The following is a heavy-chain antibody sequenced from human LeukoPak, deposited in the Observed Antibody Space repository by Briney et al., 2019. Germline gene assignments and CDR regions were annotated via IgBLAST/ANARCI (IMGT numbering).Heavy chain of an antibody. CDR1: GFTFSSYG. J-gene: IGHJ4*02. CDR3: AKDGLRRKLLFDY. Sequence: GRSLRLSCAASGFTFSSYGMHWVRQAPGKGLEWVAVISYDGSNKYYADSVKGRFTISRDNSKNTLYLQMNSLRAEDTAVYYCAKDGLRRKLLFDYWGQGPLVTVS. CDR2: ISYDGSNK. V-gene: IGHV3-30*18. D-gene: IGHD1-26*01.